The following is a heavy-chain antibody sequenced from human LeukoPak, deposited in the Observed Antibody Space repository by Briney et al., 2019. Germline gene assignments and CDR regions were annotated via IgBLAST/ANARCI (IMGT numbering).Heavy chain of an antibody. Sequence: SQTLSLTCTVSGGSISSGGYYWSWIRQPPGKGLEWIGYIYHSGSTYYNPSLKSRVTISVDRSKNQFSLKLSSVTAADTAVYYCARATRMLNAFDIWGQGTMVTVSS. CDR1: GGSISSGGYY. V-gene: IGHV4-30-2*01. J-gene: IGHJ3*02. D-gene: IGHD2-8*01. CDR2: IYHSGST. CDR3: ARATRMLNAFDI.